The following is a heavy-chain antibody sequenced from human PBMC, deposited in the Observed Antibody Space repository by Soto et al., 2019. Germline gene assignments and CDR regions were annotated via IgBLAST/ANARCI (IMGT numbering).Heavy chain of an antibody. Sequence: QVQLVQSGAEVKKPGASVKVSCKASGYTFTGYYMHWVRQAPGQGLERMGWINPNSGGTNYAQKFQGRVTMTRDTSISTAYMELSRLRSDDTAVYYCARQGGLAYCSGGSCSWGMDVWGQGTTVPVSS. J-gene: IGHJ6*02. V-gene: IGHV1-2*02. CDR1: GYTFTGYY. CDR2: INPNSGGT. D-gene: IGHD2-15*01. CDR3: ARQGGLAYCSGGSCSWGMDV.